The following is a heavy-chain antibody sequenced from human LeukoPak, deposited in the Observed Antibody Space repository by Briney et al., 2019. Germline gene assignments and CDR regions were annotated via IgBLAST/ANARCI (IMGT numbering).Heavy chain of an antibody. V-gene: IGHV3-21*01. Sequence: GGSLRLSCAASGFTFSSYSMNWVRQAPGKGLEWASSISSSSSYIYYADSVKGRFTISRDNAKNSLYLQMNSLRAEDTAVYYCARDHSSSWPLDYWGQGTLVTVSS. J-gene: IGHJ4*02. CDR1: GFTFSSYS. CDR3: ARDHSSSWPLDY. CDR2: ISSSSSYI. D-gene: IGHD6-13*01.